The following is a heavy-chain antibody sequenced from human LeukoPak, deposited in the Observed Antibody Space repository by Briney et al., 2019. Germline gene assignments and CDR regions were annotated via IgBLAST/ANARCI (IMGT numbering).Heavy chain of an antibody. J-gene: IGHJ4*02. CDR1: GFTFSSYW. CDR3: ARGGLVSGYSGYDSRN. Sequence: GGSLRLSCAASGFTFSSYWMHWVRQAPGKGLVWVSRINSDGSSTSYADSVKGRFTISRDNAKNTLYLQMNSLRAEDTAVYYCARGGLVSGYSGYDSRNWGQGTLVTVSS. CDR2: INSDGSST. V-gene: IGHV3-74*01. D-gene: IGHD5-12*01.